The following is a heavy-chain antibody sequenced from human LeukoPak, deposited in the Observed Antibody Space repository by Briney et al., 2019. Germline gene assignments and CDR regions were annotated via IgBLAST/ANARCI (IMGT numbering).Heavy chain of an antibody. D-gene: IGHD1-26*01. J-gene: IGHJ4*02. CDR1: GFTLSSYA. CDR3: AKGINSGSYYYFDY. Sequence: PGGSLRLSCAASGFTLSSYAMSWVRQAPGKGLEWVSTISGSGGSTYSADSVKGRFTISRDNSKNTLYLQMNSLRAEDTAVYYCAKGINSGSYYYFDYWGQGTPVTVSS. CDR2: ISGSGGST. V-gene: IGHV3-23*01.